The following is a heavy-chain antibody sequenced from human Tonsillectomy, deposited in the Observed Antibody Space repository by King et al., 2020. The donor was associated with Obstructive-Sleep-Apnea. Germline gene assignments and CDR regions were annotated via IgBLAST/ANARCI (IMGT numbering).Heavy chain of an antibody. CDR1: GFTFSNYA. CDR2: ISYDGRHK. Sequence: VQLVESGGGVVQPGRSLRLSCAASGFTFSNYAVHWVRQAPGKGLGGVAVISYDGRHKYYADSVKGRFTISRDNSKNTLYVQMNSLRAEDTAVYYCARENYGQEYFDYWGQGTLVTVSS. D-gene: IGHD3-10*01. V-gene: IGHV3-30*04. J-gene: IGHJ4*02. CDR3: ARENYGQEYFDY.